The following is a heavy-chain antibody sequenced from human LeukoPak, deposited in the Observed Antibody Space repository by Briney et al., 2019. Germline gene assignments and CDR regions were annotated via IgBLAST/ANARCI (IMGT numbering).Heavy chain of an antibody. V-gene: IGHV4-34*01. CDR1: GGSFSGYY. CDR2: INHSGST. D-gene: IGHD2-15*01. CDR3: ARGLTPPGYCSGGSCYGGGFDY. Sequence: PETLSLTCAVYGGSFSGYYWSWIRQPPGKGLEWIGEINHSGSTNYNPSLKSRVTVSVDTSKNQFSLKLSSVTAADTAVYYCARGLTPPGYCSGGSCYGGGFDYWGQGTLVTVSS. J-gene: IGHJ4*02.